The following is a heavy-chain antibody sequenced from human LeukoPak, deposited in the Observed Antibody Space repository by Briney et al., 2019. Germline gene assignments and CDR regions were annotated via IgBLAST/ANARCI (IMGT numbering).Heavy chain of an antibody. CDR1: GFTFSSYG. J-gene: IGHJ4*02. CDR3: AKDLFLYGSSGYPRCPDY. V-gene: IGHV3-30*18. D-gene: IGHD3-22*01. Sequence: GRSLRLSCAASGFTFSSYGIHWVRQAPGKGLEWVAVISYDGSNQYHADSVKGRFTISRDNSKNTLYLQMNSLRAEDLAVYYCAKDLFLYGSSGYPRCPDYWGQGTLVTVSS. CDR2: ISYDGSNQ.